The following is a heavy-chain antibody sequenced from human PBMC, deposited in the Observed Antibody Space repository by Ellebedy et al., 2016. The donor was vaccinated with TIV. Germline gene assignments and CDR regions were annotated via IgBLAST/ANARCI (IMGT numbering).Heavy chain of an antibody. CDR2: IYYSGST. CDR1: GGSISSGDYY. V-gene: IGHV4-30-4*01. J-gene: IGHJ4*02. CDR3: ARQGGDYEVDY. D-gene: IGHD4-17*01. Sequence: MPSETLSLTCAVSGGSISSGDYYWSWIRQPPGKGLEWIGYIYYSGSTNYNPSLKSRVTISVDTSKNQFSLKLSSVTAADTAVYYCARQGGDYEVDYWGQGTLVTVSS.